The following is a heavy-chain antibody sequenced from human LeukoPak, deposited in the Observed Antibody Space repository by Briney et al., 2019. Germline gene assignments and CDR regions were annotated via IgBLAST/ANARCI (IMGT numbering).Heavy chain of an antibody. J-gene: IGHJ4*02. Sequence: SETLSLTCTVSGGSISSYYWSWIRQPPGKGLEWIGHIYTSGSTNYNPSLKSRVTISVDTSKNQFSLKLSSVTAADTAVYYCARGHGYNWYYFDYWGQGTLVTVSS. CDR1: GGSISSYY. CDR2: IYTSGST. D-gene: IGHD5-24*01. V-gene: IGHV4-4*09. CDR3: ARGHGYNWYYFDY.